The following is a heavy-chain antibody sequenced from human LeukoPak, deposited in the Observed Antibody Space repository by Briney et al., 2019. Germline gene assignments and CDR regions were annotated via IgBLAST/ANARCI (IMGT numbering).Heavy chain of an antibody. J-gene: IGHJ4*02. Sequence: PGGSLRLSCAASGFTFSNYWMGWVRQARGKGLEGVANIKQDGNVKYYVDSVKGRFTISRDNANNSLFLQMNSLRADDTAVYYCARSRDFFFEYWGQGTLVTVSS. CDR1: GFTFSNYW. CDR3: ARSRDFFFEY. V-gene: IGHV3-7*04. CDR2: IKQDGNVK.